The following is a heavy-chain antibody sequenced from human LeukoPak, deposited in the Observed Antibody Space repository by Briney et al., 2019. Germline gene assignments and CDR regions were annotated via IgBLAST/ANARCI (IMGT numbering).Heavy chain of an antibody. CDR2: IYSGGST. V-gene: IGHV3-53*01. J-gene: IGHJ4*02. CDR1: GFTVSSNY. CDR3: AKGVEMATIIRQLIGNHFDY. D-gene: IGHD5-24*01. Sequence: GGSLRLSCAASGFTVSSNYMSWVRQAPGKGLEWVSIIYSGGSTFYADSVKGRFTISRQNAKKSLFLQMNSLRAEDTAVYYCAKGVEMATIIRQLIGNHFDYWGQGTLVTVSS.